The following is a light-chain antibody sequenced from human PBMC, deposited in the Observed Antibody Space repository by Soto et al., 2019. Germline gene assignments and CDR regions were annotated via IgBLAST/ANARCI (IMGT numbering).Light chain of an antibody. V-gene: IGKV2-28*01. J-gene: IGKJ1*01. CDR1: QSLLHSNGYNY. CDR3: MQALESPWT. CDR2: LNS. Sequence: DIVMTQSPLSLPVTPGETASISCRSSQSLLHSNGYNYLDWYLQKPGQSPQLLIYLNSNRASGVPDRFSGSGSGTDFTLKISRVEAEDVGVYYCMQALESPWTFGQGTKVDIK.